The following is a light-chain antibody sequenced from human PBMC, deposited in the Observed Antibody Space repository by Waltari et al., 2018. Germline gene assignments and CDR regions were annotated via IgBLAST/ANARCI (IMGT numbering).Light chain of an antibody. V-gene: IGLV1-44*01. CDR2: RND. CDR1: SSNLGNNV. Sequence: QSVLTQPPSASGTPGQRVTISCSGTSSNLGNNVLNTYQQVPGTAPQLLIYRNDLRPSGVPDRFSASKSGTSASLAISGLQSEDEAEYYCASWDDSLNGHWVFGGGTKVTVL. CDR3: ASWDDSLNGHWV. J-gene: IGLJ3*02.